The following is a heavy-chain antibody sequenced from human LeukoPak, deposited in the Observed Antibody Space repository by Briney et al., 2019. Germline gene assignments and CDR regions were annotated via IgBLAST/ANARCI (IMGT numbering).Heavy chain of an antibody. J-gene: IGHJ4*02. V-gene: IGHV4-39*07. CDR3: ARARTRSSSWYFDY. CDR1: GGSISSSSYY. CDR2: IYYSGST. Sequence: SETLSLTCTVSGGSISSSSYYWGWIRQPPGKGLEWIGSIYYSGSTYYNPSLKSRVTISVDTSKNQFSLKLSSVTAADTAVYYCARARTRSSSWYFDYWGQGTLVTVSS. D-gene: IGHD6-13*01.